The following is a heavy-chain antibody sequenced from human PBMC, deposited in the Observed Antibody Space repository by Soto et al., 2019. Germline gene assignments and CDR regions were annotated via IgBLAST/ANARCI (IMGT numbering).Heavy chain of an antibody. Sequence: GESLKISCKGSGYSFTKFWIAWVRQMPGKGLEWMGIIYPGDSDTRYSPSFQGQVTISADKSISTAYLQWSSLKASDTAMYYCARHGVGDILTGQPDYWGKGTLVTVSS. V-gene: IGHV5-51*01. CDR3: ARHGVGDILTGQPDY. CDR1: GYSFTKFW. D-gene: IGHD3-9*01. CDR2: IYPGDSDT. J-gene: IGHJ4*02.